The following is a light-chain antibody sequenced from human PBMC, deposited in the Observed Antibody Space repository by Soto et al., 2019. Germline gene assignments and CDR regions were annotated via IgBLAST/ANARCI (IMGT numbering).Light chain of an antibody. Sequence: EIVLTQSPGTLSLSPGERATLSCRASQSVSSIYLAWYQQKPGQAPRLLIYGASSRATGIPDRFSGSGSGTEFTLTISRLEPEDFAVYYCQQYGSSPQPITFGQGTRLEIK. CDR2: GAS. J-gene: IGKJ5*01. CDR3: QQYGSSPQPIT. CDR1: QSVSSIY. V-gene: IGKV3-20*01.